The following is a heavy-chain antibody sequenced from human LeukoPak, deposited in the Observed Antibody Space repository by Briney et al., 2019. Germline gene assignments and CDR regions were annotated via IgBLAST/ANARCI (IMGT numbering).Heavy chain of an antibody. CDR2: INQDGSKE. CDR1: GFTFSNYW. CDR3: VRDGGVSGYDLLDY. D-gene: IGHD5-12*01. J-gene: IGHJ4*02. Sequence: GGSLGLSCAASGFTFSNYWMSWVRQAPGKGLEWVAHINQDGSKEHYMDSVKARFIISRDNAKNSLSLQMDSLRAEDTAVYYCVRDGGVSGYDLLDYWGQGTLVTVSS. V-gene: IGHV3-7*01.